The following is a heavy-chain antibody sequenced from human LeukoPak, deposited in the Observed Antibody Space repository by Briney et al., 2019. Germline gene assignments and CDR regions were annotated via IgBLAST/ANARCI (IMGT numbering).Heavy chain of an antibody. J-gene: IGHJ5*02. CDR2: ISGSGGST. D-gene: IGHD1-14*01. CDR3: ARTGHFGNWFDP. CDR1: GFTFSSYA. V-gene: IGHV3-23*01. Sequence: SGGSLRLSCAASGFTFSSYAMSWVRQAPGKVLEWVSAISGSGGSTYYADSVKGRFTISRDNSKNTLYLQMNSLRAEDTAVYYCARTGHFGNWFDPWGQGTLVTVSS.